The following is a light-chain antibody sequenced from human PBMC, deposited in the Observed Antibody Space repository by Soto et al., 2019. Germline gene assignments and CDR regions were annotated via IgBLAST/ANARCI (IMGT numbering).Light chain of an antibody. J-gene: IGKJ2*01. Sequence: EMVLTQSPGTLSLSPGERVTLSCRASQSVSSIYLAWYQQKPGQAPRLLIHDTSSRATGTPDRFSGSGSATVFTLTISRLEPEDFAVYYCLQYGRSPYTFGQGTKLEI. CDR2: DTS. CDR1: QSVSSIY. CDR3: LQYGRSPYT. V-gene: IGKV3-20*01.